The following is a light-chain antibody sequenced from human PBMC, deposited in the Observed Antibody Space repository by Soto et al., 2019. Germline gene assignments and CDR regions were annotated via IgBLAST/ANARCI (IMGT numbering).Light chain of an antibody. J-gene: IGKJ5*01. CDR1: QSISNY. Sequence: DIQMTQSPSSLSASEGDRVTITCRASQSISNYLNWYQQKPGKAPKLLIYTASSLQSGVHSRFSGSGSGTDFTLTINSLQPEDVATYYCQQSHYTPVTFGQGKRLEIK. CDR2: TAS. CDR3: QQSHYTPVT. V-gene: IGKV1-39*01.